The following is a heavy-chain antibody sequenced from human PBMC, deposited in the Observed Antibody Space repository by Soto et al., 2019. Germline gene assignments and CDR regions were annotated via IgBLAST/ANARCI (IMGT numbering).Heavy chain of an antibody. Sequence: SVKVSCKASGGTFSSYAISWVRQAPGQGLEWMGGIIPIFGTANYAQKFQGRVTITADESTSTAYMELSSLRSEDTAVYYCARDSKGYYDSSGYYVLGYWGQGTLVTVSS. J-gene: IGHJ4*02. CDR2: IIPIFGTA. CDR3: ARDSKGYYDSSGYYVLGY. V-gene: IGHV1-69*13. D-gene: IGHD3-22*01. CDR1: GGTFSSYA.